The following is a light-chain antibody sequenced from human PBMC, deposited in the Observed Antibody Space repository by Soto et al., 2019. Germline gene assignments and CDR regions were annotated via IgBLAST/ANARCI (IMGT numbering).Light chain of an antibody. Sequence: DIQMTQSPSSLSASVGDRVTMTCRASQRISSYLNWYQQKPGEVPKLLIYAASTLHSGVPSRFSGSGSGTDFTLSISSLQPEDFATYYCQQSYSVPFTFGPGTKVDIK. CDR3: QQSYSVPFT. CDR1: QRISSY. V-gene: IGKV1-39*01. CDR2: AAS. J-gene: IGKJ3*01.